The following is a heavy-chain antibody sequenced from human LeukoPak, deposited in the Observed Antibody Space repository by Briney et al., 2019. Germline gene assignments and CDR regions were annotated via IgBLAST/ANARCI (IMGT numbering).Heavy chain of an antibody. CDR2: ISAYNGNT. CDR3: ARWYYDVLTGYYALYYFDY. V-gene: IGHV1-18*04. CDR1: GCTFTSYG. J-gene: IGHJ4*02. D-gene: IGHD3-9*01. Sequence: ASVKVSCKASGCTFTSYGISWVRQAPGQGLEWMGWISAYNGNTNYAQKLQGRVTMTTDTSTSTAYMELRSLRSDDTAVYYCARWYYDVLTGYYALYYFDYWGQGTLVTVSS.